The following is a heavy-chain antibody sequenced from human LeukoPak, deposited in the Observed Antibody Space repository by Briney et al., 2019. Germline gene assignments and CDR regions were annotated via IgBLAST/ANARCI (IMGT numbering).Heavy chain of an antibody. CDR1: GDTFSRFT. J-gene: IGHJ6*02. V-gene: IGHV1-69*04. CDR3: AREWLTSSTSAYYYYGMDV. Sequence: GASVKVSCKASGDTFSRFTFAWLRQVPGQGLEWMGRFIPLFDLATYAERLQGRVTMTADQSTDTAYVELSSLRSEDTAVYYCAREWLTSSTSAYYYYGMDVWGQGTTVTVSS. D-gene: IGHD2-2*01. CDR2: FIPLFDLA.